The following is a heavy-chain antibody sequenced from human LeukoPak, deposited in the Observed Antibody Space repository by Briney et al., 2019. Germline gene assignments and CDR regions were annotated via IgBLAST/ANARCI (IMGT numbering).Heavy chain of an antibody. CDR1: GYSFTTYW. CDR3: ASHGNWGPLDF. CDR2: MHSGDSHI. J-gene: IGHJ4*02. Sequence: GESLKISCKAFGYSFTTYWIAWVRQMPGKGLEWMGMMHSGDSHIRYSPSFQGQVTFSTDKSISTAYLQWSSLKASDTAMYFCASHGNWGPLDFWGQGTLVTVSS. V-gene: IGHV5-51*01. D-gene: IGHD3-16*01.